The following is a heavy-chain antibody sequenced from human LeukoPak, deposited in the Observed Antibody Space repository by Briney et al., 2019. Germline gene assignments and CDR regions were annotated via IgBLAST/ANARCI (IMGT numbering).Heavy chain of an antibody. CDR2: IYYSGST. J-gene: IGHJ6*04. CDR1: GGSISSGGYY. D-gene: IGHD3-10*01. Sequence: SQTLSLTCTVSGGSISSGGYYWSWIRQHPEKGLEWIGYIYYSGSTYYNPSLKSRVTISVDTSKNQFSLKLSSVTAADTAVYYCASATSDYYGSGSYYKFPYYYYGMDVWGKGTTVTVSS. V-gene: IGHV4-31*03. CDR3: ASATSDYYGSGSYYKFPYYYYGMDV.